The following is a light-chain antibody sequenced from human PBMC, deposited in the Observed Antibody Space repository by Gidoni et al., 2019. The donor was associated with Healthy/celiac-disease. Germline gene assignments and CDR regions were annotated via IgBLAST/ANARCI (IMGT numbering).Light chain of an antibody. V-gene: IGKV4-1*01. CDR3: QQYYTKYT. Sequence: DIVMTQSPDSLAVSLGERATINCKSSQCVLYSSNNKNYLAWYQQKPGQPPKLLIYWASTRESGVPDRFSGSGSGTDFTLTISTLQAEDVAVYYCQQYYTKYTFGQGTKLEIK. J-gene: IGKJ2*01. CDR1: QCVLYSSNNKNY. CDR2: WAS.